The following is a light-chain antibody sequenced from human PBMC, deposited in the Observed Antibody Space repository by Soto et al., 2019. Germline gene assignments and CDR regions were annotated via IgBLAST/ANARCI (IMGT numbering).Light chain of an antibody. J-gene: IGKJ5*01. Sequence: EIVLTQSPGTLSLSPGEIATLSCRASQSISSNYLAWYQQKPGQPPRLLIYDASSRATGIPDRFSGSGSGTVFTLTISRLEPEDFAVYHCQQYGDSPITFGHGTRLEIK. CDR1: QSISSNY. CDR3: QQYGDSPIT. CDR2: DAS. V-gene: IGKV3-20*01.